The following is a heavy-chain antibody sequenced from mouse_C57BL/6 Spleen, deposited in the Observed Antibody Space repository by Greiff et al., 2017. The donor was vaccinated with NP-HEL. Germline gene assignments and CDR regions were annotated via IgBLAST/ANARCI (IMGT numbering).Heavy chain of an antibody. V-gene: IGHV5-17*01. CDR2: ISSGSSTI. CDR3: ARGGLLSDYYAMDY. J-gene: IGHJ4*01. Sequence: DVMLVDSGGGLVKPGGSLKLSCAASGFTFSDYGMHWVRQAPEKGLEWVAYISSGSSTIYYADTVKGRFTISRDNAKNTLFLQMTSLRSEDTAMYYCARGGLLSDYYAMDYWGQGTSVTVSS. D-gene: IGHD2-10*01. CDR1: GFTFSDYG.